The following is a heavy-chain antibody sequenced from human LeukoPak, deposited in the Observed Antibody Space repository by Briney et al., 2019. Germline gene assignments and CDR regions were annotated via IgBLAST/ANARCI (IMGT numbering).Heavy chain of an antibody. J-gene: IGHJ4*02. V-gene: IGHV3-30-3*01. Sequence: PGGSLRLSCAASGFTFSSYAMHWVRQAPGKGLEWVAVISYDGSNKYYADSVKGRFTISRDNFKNTLYLQMNSLRAEDTAVYYCASQTGYSSGWYPSPFDYWGQGTLVTVSS. CDR3: ASQTGYSSGWYPSPFDY. D-gene: IGHD6-19*01. CDR2: ISYDGSNK. CDR1: GFTFSSYA.